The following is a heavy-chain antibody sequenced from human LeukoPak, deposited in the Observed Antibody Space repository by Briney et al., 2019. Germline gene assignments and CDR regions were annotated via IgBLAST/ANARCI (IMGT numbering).Heavy chain of an antibody. CDR1: GFTFSSYV. V-gene: IGHV3-30*18. CDR3: AKVGYDGYYYYYYMDV. Sequence: GGSLRLSCAASGFTFSSYVMHWVRQAPGKGLEWVAFISYDGSNKYYADSVKGRCTISRDNSKNTVYLQMNSLRAEDTAVYYCAKVGYDGYYYYYYMDVWGKGTTVTVSS. D-gene: IGHD5-12*01. CDR2: ISYDGSNK. J-gene: IGHJ6*03.